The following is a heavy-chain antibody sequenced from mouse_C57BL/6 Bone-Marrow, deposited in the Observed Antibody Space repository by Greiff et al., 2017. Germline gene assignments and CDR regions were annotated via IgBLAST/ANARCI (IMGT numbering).Heavy chain of an antibody. J-gene: IGHJ3*01. V-gene: IGHV1-5*01. CDR3: TRFITTVVEGAWFAY. D-gene: IGHD1-1*01. Sequence: VQLQQSGTVLARPGASVKMSCKTSGYTFTSYWMHWVKQRPGPGLEWIGAIYPGNSDTSYNQKFKGKAKLTAVTSASTAYMELSSLTNEDSAVYYCTRFITTVVEGAWFAYWGQGTLVTVSA. CDR2: IYPGNSDT. CDR1: GYTFTSYW.